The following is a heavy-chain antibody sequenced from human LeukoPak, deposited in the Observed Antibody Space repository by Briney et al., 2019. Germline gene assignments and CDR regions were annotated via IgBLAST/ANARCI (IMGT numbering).Heavy chain of an antibody. V-gene: IGHV1-2*06. D-gene: IGHD6-13*01. CDR3: ARDLDRRIAAARIDY. Sequence: GASVKVSCKASGYTFTGYYMHWLRQAPGQGLEWMGRINPNSGGTNYAQKFQGRVTMTRDTSISTAYMELSRLRSDDTAVYYCARDLDRRIAAARIDYWGQGTLVTASS. J-gene: IGHJ4*02. CDR2: INPNSGGT. CDR1: GYTFTGYY.